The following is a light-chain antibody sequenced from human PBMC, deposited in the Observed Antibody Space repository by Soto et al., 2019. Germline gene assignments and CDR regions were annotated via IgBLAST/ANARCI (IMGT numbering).Light chain of an antibody. Sequence: DIQMPQSPSSLSSSLGDRVTITCRSSQSISSYLNWYQHKPGKAPKLLIYAASSLQSGVPSRFSGSGSETDFTLTISSLQPEDFATYSCQQSYSTTWTFAQGTKV. V-gene: IGKV1-39*01. CDR1: QSISSY. CDR2: AAS. CDR3: QQSYSTTWT. J-gene: IGKJ1*01.